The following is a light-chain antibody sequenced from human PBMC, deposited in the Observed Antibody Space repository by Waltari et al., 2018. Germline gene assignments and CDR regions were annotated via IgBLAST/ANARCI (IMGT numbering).Light chain of an antibody. CDR1: SSAVGGFDY. Sequence: QSALTQPPSASGSPGQSVTISCPGTSSAVGGFDYVSWYQQHPGKVPRLMIYEVSKRPSGVPDRFSGSKSGNTASLTVSGLQVEDEADYYCSSFAGSSQMLFGGGTKLTVL. CDR3: SSFAGSSQML. CDR2: EVS. J-gene: IGLJ2*01. V-gene: IGLV2-8*01.